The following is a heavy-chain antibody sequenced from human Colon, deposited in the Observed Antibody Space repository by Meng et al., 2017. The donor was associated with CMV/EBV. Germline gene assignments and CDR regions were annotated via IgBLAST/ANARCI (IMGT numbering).Heavy chain of an antibody. V-gene: IGHV1-2*02. CDR1: GYTFTAYY. CDR3: ARPIRRGSYH. Sequence: ASVKVSCKTSGYTFTAYYIHWVRQAPGQGLEWMGWINPKSGGTNYAQKFQGRVTMTRDTSISTAYMELSRLRSDDTAVYYCARPIRRGSYHWGQGTLVTVSS. D-gene: IGHD1-26*01. CDR2: INPKSGGT. J-gene: IGHJ4*02.